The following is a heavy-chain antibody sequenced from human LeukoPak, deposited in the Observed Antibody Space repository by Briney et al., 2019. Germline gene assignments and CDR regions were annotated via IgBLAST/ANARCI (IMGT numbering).Heavy chain of an antibody. CDR3: ARISGSYFGRRDNCGDY. V-gene: IGHV3-53*05. J-gene: IGHJ4*02. CDR2: IYSGGST. D-gene: IGHD1-26*01. CDR1: GFTFSSNY. Sequence: PGGSLRLSCAASGFTFSSNYMSWVRQAPGKGPEWVSVIYSGGSTYYADSVKGRFTISRDNSKNTLYLQMNSLRSDDTAVYYCARISGSYFGRRDNCGDYWGQGTLVTASS.